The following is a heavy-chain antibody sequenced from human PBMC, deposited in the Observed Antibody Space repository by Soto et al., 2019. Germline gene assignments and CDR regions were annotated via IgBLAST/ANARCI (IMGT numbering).Heavy chain of an antibody. V-gene: IGHV1-69*08. CDR1: GGTFTSHT. J-gene: IGHJ2*01. CDR3: ARALSWSGDDWYFDL. D-gene: IGHD5-12*01. CDR2: INPLLGAT. Sequence: QVQLVQSGAEVKKPGSSVKVSCRASGGTFTSHTINWVRQAPGQGLEWMGRINPLLGATNYAPKFQGRITITADKSTNTGYMELSSLRSDDTAVFFCARALSWSGDDWYFDLWGRGTLDIVSS.